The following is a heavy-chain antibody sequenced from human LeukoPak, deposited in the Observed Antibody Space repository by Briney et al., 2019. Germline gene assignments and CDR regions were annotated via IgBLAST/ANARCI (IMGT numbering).Heavy chain of an antibody. V-gene: IGHV1-2*06. CDR3: ATGRVGVWNVVLFDY. Sequence: ASVKVSCKASRYTFTGYYMHWVRQAPGQGPEWLGRINPNSGGTNYAQKFQGRVTMTEDTSTDTAYMELSSLRSEDTAVYYCATGRVGVWNVVLFDYWGQGTLVTVSS. J-gene: IGHJ4*02. CDR1: RYTFTGYY. CDR2: INPNSGGT. D-gene: IGHD3-22*01.